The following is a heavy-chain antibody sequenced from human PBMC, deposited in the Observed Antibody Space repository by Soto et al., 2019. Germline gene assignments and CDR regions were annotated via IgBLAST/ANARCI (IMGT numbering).Heavy chain of an antibody. CDR1: GGSISSSNW. J-gene: IGHJ4*02. Sequence: SETLSLTCAVSGGSISSSNWWSWVRQPPGKGLEWIGEIYHSGSTNYNPSLKSRVTISVDKSKNQFSLKLSSVTAADTAVYYCARDRPADPSTFDYWGQGTLVTVSS. D-gene: IGHD6-13*01. V-gene: IGHV4-4*02. CDR3: ARDRPADPSTFDY. CDR2: IYHSGST.